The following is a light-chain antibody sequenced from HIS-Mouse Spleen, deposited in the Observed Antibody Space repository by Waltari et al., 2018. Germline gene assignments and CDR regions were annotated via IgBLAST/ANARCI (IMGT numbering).Light chain of an antibody. J-gene: IGKJ3*01. V-gene: IGKV1-12*02. CDR1: QGISSW. Sequence: DIQMTQSPSSVSASVGDRVTITCRASQGISSWLAWSQQKPGKAPKLLIYAASSLQSGVPSRFSGSGSGTDFTLTISRLQPEDFATYYCQQANSFPSFTLFTFGPGTKVDIK. CDR3: QQANSFPSFTLFT. CDR2: AAS.